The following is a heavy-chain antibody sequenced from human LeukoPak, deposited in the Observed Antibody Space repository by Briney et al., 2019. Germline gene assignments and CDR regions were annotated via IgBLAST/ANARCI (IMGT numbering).Heavy chain of an antibody. CDR1: GFTFGDYA. D-gene: IGHD6-13*01. J-gene: IGHJ5*02. Sequence: PGGSLRLSCTASGFTFGDYAMSWVRQAPGKGLEWVGFIRSKAYGGTTEYAASVKGRFTISRDDSKSIAYLQMNSLKTEDTAVYYCTRDKVAAGQIKFDPWGQGTLVTVSS. CDR2: IRSKAYGGTT. V-gene: IGHV3-49*04. CDR3: TRDKVAAGQIKFDP.